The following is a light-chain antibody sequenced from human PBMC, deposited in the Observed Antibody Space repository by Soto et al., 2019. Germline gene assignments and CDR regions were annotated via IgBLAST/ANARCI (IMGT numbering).Light chain of an antibody. V-gene: IGKV3-20*01. CDR3: KQYGSSPLT. CDR1: QSVSSNY. CDR2: RAS. J-gene: IGKJ4*01. Sequence: EIVSTQAPGTLSLSPGERDSFQPRETQSVSSNYVAWYQQKPGQTPKVLISRASSRATGIPDRFSGSGSGTDFTLTISRLETEDFAMYYCKQYGSSPLTFGGGTKVDIK.